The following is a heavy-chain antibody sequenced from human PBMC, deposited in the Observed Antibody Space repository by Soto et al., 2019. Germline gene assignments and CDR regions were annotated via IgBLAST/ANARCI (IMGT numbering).Heavy chain of an antibody. CDR1: GFTFSDFT. CDR2: ISKSSSYM. Sequence: EVQLVESGGGLVKPGGSLRLSCVASGFTFSDFTMNWVRQAPGKGLEWVSSISKSSSYMYYADSVKGRFAISRDNAQNSLYLQMSSLRAEDTAVYYCARDLTPYYFDSWGQGTLVTVSS. CDR3: ARDLTPYYFDS. V-gene: IGHV3-21*01. J-gene: IGHJ4*02.